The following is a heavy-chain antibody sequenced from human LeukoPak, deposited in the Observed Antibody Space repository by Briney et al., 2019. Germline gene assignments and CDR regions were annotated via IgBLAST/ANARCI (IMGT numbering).Heavy chain of an antibody. CDR1: GLTVGSNY. V-gene: IGHV3-66*04. CDR2: IYSGGST. CDR3: ARLAAAHHFDY. J-gene: IGHJ4*02. D-gene: IGHD6-13*01. Sequence: GGSLRLSCAASGLTVGSNYMTWVRQAPGKGLEWVSVIYSGGSTYYAASVKGRFTISRDNSKNTLYLQMNSLRAEDTAVYYCARLAAAHHFDYWGQGTLVPVSS.